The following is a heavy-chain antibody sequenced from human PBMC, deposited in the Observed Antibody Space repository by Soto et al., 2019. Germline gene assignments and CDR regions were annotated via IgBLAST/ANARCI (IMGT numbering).Heavy chain of an antibody. CDR1: GFTFSSYD. J-gene: IGHJ4*02. D-gene: IGHD1-7*01. Sequence: EVQLAESGGGMVQPGGSLRLSCVASGFTFSSYDMHWVRQAPGKGLEYVSSISSNGGTTYYGNSVKGRFTISRDNSKNTLYLQMGSPRAGDMAVYYCVRRVSGNYDYWGQGTLVTVSS. V-gene: IGHV3-64*01. CDR3: VRRVSGNYDY. CDR2: ISSNGGTT.